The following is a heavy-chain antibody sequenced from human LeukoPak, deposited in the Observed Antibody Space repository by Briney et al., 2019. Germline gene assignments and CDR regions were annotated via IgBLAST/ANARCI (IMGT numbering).Heavy chain of an antibody. CDR2: ISSSSSYI. CDR3: ARGPTHLCGDGTCRPRNYFDC. V-gene: IGHV3-21*01. CDR1: GFTFSSYS. Sequence: PGESLRLSCAASGFTFSSYSMNWVRQAPGKGLEWVSSISSSSSYIYYADSVKGRFTISRDNAKNSLYLQMNSLRAEDTAVYYCARGPTHLCGDGTCRPRNYFDCWDQGTLVTASP. J-gene: IGHJ4*02. D-gene: IGHD2-15*01.